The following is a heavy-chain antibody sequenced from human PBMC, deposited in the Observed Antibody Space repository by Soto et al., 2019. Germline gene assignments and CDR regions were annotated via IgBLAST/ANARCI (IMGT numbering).Heavy chain of an antibody. CDR2: IFYSGST. D-gene: IGHD4-17*01. CDR3: ARGPTVTTDY. J-gene: IGHJ4*02. V-gene: IGHV4-61*01. Sequence: PSETLSLTCTVSGVSVSTDTYYWSWIRQPPGKGLEWIGYIFYSGSTYYNPSLKSRVTLSVDASKNQFSLNLSSVTAADTAVYYCARGPTVTTDYWGQGMLVTVSS. CDR1: GVSVSTDTYY.